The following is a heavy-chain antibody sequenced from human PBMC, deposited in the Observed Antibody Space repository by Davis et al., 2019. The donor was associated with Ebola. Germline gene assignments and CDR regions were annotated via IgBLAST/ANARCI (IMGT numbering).Heavy chain of an antibody. J-gene: IGHJ6*02. CDR3: ARENYHGMDV. CDR1: GFTFYRYE. Sequence: GESLKISCAASGFTFYRYEMNWVRQAPGKGLEWVSYISGSATSTFYADSVKGRFTISRDNAKDTLYLQMSNLRAEDTAVYYCARENYHGMDVWGQGTTVTVSS. V-gene: IGHV3-48*03. CDR2: ISGSATST. D-gene: IGHD1-7*01.